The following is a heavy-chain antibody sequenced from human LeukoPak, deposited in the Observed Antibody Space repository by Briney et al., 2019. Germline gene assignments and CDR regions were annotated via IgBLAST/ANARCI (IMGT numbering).Heavy chain of an antibody. CDR2: ISGGGGST. D-gene: IGHD3-10*01. V-gene: IGHV3-23*01. Sequence: GGSLRLSCAASGFTFTSYSMNWVRQAPGKGLEWVSTISGGGGSTYYADSVKGRFTISRDNSKNTLYLQMNSLRAEDTAVYYCAKDTYYYGSGSYYNWLYFDYWGQGTLVTVSS. J-gene: IGHJ4*02. CDR3: AKDTYYYGSGSYYNWLYFDY. CDR1: GFTFTSYS.